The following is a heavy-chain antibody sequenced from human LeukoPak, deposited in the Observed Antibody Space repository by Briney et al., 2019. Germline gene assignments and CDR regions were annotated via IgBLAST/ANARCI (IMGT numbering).Heavy chain of an antibody. Sequence: GGSLRLSCSASGFTFTAYTMNWVRQAPGKGPERVSYIDYGGSVTHYADSVKGRFTISRDNAENSLYLQMNSLRVEDTAVYYCTRDLEYWSQGVQVTVSS. CDR2: IDYGGSVT. V-gene: IGHV3-48*01. J-gene: IGHJ4*02. CDR3: TRDLEY. CDR1: GFTFTAYT.